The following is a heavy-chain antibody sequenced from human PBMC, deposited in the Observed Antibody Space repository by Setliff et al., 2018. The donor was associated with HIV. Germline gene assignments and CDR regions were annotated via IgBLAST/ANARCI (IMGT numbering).Heavy chain of an antibody. D-gene: IGHD6-13*01. CDR1: GGTFSSFL. CDR2: IIPLFGTT. J-gene: IGHJ3*02. CDR3: ARTSPLYSRTFDAFDI. V-gene: IGHV1-69*05. Sequence: SVKVSCKNSGGTFSSFLVSWVRQAPGQGLEWMGGIIPLFGTTTYAQQFQGRVTMTRDTSTSTVYMELSSLGSEDTAVYFCARTSPLYSRTFDAFDIWGQGTMVTVSS.